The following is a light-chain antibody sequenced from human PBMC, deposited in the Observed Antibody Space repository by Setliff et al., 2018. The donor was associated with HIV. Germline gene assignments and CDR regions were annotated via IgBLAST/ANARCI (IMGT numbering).Light chain of an antibody. CDR3: SSYTSSSTYV. CDR1: SSDVGDYNR. Sequence: QSALTRPPSVSGSPGQSVTISCTGTSSDVGDYNRVSWYQQPPGTAPKLIIYEVNNRPSGVPDRFSGSKSGNTASLTISGLQAEDEADYYCSSYTSSSTYVFGTGTKGTVL. J-gene: IGLJ1*01. CDR2: EVN. V-gene: IGLV2-18*02.